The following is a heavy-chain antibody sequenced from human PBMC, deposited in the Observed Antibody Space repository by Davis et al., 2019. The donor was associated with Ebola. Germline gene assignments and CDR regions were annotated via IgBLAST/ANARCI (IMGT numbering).Heavy chain of an antibody. J-gene: IGHJ6*02. Sequence: PGGSLRLYCAASGFTSDDYGMSWVRQAPGKGLEWVSAISGSGGSTYYADSVKGRFTISRDNSKNTLYLQMNSLRAEDTAVYYCARVDMWYYDILVDYYGMDVWGQGTTVTVSS. CDR1: GFTSDDYG. D-gene: IGHD3-9*01. CDR2: ISGSGGST. V-gene: IGHV3-23*01. CDR3: ARVDMWYYDILVDYYGMDV.